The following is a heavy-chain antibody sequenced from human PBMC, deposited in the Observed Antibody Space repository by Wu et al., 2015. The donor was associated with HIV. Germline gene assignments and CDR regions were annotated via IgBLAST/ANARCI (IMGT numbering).Heavy chain of an antibody. J-gene: IGHJ6*02. CDR3: ARGPGYSSGWYEVYSNGMDV. V-gene: IGHV4-34*02. CDR1: GGSFSVYY. Sequence: QVQLQQWGAGLLKPSETLSLTCAVYGGSFSVYYWSWIRQPPGKGLEWIGEINHSGSTNYNPSLKSRVTISMDTSKNHFSLKLNSVTAADTAVYYCARGPGYSSGWYEVYSNGMDVWGQGTTVTVSS. D-gene: IGHD6-19*01. CDR2: INHSGST.